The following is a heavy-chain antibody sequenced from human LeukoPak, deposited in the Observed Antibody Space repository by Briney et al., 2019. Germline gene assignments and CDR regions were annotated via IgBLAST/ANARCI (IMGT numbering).Heavy chain of an antibody. CDR3: ARRGGRIAVAGCYWFDP. Sequence: GGSLRLSCAASGFTFSSYSMNWARQAPGKALEWVSSISSSSSYIYYADSVKGRFTISSDNAKNSLYLQMNSLRAEDTAVYYCARRGGRIAVAGCYWFDPWGQGTLVTV. D-gene: IGHD6-19*01. J-gene: IGHJ5*02. V-gene: IGHV3-21*01. CDR1: GFTFSSYS. CDR2: ISSSSSYI.